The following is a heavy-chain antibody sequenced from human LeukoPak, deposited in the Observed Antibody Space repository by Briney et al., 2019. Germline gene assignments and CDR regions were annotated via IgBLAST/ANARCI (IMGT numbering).Heavy chain of an antibody. D-gene: IGHD3-16*01. J-gene: IGHJ4*02. CDR3: ARRDIMIARGDFDY. V-gene: IGHV3-64*02. CDR1: GFTFSDYT. CDR2: ITANARSK. Sequence: GGSLRPSCAGSGFTFSDYTMHWVRQGPGKGLEYVSAITANARSKYHADSVRGRFTISRDNSKDTLYLQMGSLRPEDTAVYYCARRDIMIARGDFDYWGQGTLVTVSS.